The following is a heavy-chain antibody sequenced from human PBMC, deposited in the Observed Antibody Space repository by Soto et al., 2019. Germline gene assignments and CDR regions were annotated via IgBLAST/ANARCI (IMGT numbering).Heavy chain of an antibody. CDR1: GFTFSSYA. Sequence: GGSLRLSCAASGFTFSSYAMSWVRQAPGKGLEWVSAISGSGGSTYYADSVKGRFTISRDNSKNTLYLQMNSLRAEDTAVYYCAKLRIRPWGFDDAFDIWGQGTMVTVSS. D-gene: IGHD3-16*01. V-gene: IGHV3-23*01. J-gene: IGHJ3*02. CDR2: ISGSGGST. CDR3: AKLRIRPWGFDDAFDI.